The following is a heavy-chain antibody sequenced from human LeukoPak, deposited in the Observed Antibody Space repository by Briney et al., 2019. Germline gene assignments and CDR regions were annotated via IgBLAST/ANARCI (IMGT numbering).Heavy chain of an antibody. CDR1: GGSFSGYY. J-gene: IGHJ4*02. V-gene: IGHV4-34*01. Sequence: PSGTLSLTCAVYGGSFSGYYWSWIRQPPGKGLEWIGEINHSGSTNYNPSLKSRVTISVDTSKNQFSLKLSSVTAADTAVYYCARGANRQRLRLRDYWGQGTLVTVSS. CDR2: INHSGST. CDR3: ARGANRQRLRLRDY. D-gene: IGHD5-12*01.